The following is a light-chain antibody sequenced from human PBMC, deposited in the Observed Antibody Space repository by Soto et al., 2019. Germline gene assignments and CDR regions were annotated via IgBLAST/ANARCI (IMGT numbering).Light chain of an antibody. Sequence: QSLLTQPPSASATPGQRVTISCSGSNSNIGTNTVNWYQQLPGTAPRLLIYTNNQRPSGVPQRFSGSKTGTSASLTISGLQAEDEADYFCCSYAGSYTWMFGGGTKLTVL. CDR1: NSNIGTNT. J-gene: IGLJ3*02. V-gene: IGLV1-44*01. CDR2: TNN. CDR3: CSYAGSYTWM.